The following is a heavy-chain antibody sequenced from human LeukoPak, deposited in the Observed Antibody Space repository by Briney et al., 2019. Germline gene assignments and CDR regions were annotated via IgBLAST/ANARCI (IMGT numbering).Heavy chain of an antibody. CDR1: GGSFSGSY. CDR3: ARGPLMVTADGHSYYYMDV. Sequence: SETLSLTCAVYGGSFSGSYWSWIRQPPGEGLEWIGEINLGGSTKYYPAAKSRITISVDASNKQVSLKLSSVTAADTAVYYCARGPLMVTADGHSYYYMDVWGKGTTVTVSS. V-gene: IGHV4-34*01. J-gene: IGHJ6*03. D-gene: IGHD5-18*01. CDR2: INLGGST.